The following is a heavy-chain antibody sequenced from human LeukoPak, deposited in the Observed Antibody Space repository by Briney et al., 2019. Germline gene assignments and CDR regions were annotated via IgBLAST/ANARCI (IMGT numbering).Heavy chain of an antibody. Sequence: GGSLRLSCEASGFTFSSYGLHWVRQAPGKGLEWVAVIWYDGSIKNYGDSVKGRFTISRDNSENTLYLQMNSLRAEDTAVYYCAVGTVAGNVFDYWGQGTLVTVSS. CDR2: IWYDGSIK. V-gene: IGHV3-33*01. CDR1: GFTFSSYG. CDR3: AVGTVAGNVFDY. D-gene: IGHD6-19*01. J-gene: IGHJ4*02.